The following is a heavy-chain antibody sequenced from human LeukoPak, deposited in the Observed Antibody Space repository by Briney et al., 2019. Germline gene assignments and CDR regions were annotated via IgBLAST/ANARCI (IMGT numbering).Heavy chain of an antibody. Sequence: GGSLRLACAASGFTFSSYGMHWVRQAPGKGLEWVAVIWYDGNNKYYADSVKGRFTISRDNSKNTLYLQMNSLRAEDTAVYYCARATDYYGSGRGWFDPWGQGTLVTVSS. D-gene: IGHD3-10*01. J-gene: IGHJ5*02. V-gene: IGHV3-33*01. CDR1: GFTFSSYG. CDR3: ARATDYYGSGRGWFDP. CDR2: IWYDGNNK.